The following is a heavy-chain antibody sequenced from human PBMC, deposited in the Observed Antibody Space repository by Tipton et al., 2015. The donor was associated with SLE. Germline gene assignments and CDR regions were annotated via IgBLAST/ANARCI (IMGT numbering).Heavy chain of an antibody. CDR1: GGSVNSGLYY. CDR3: ARERPAVGVDALDI. V-gene: IGHV4-61*10. CDR2: IYYSGST. D-gene: IGHD6-19*01. J-gene: IGHJ3*02. Sequence: TLSLTCTVSGGSVNSGLYYWSWVRQPAGEGLEWIGYIYYSGSTNYNPSLKSRVTISVDTSKNQFSLRLSSVTAADTAVYFCARERPAVGVDALDIWGQGTMVTVSS.